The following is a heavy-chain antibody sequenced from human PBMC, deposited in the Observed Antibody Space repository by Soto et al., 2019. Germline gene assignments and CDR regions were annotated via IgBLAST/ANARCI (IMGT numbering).Heavy chain of an antibody. V-gene: IGHV5-51*01. D-gene: IGHD2-2*01. CDR1: GYTFPSLY. J-gene: IGHJ3*02. Sequence: GESLKISCKASGYTFPSLYIGWVRQMPGKGLELMGIIYPGDSKTTYSPSFEVRGTISAEKTITTAYLQWHNLRASDTGMYHSARAPLRAIVVVPPEAGSFHIWGQGSMVTVSS. CDR3: ARAPLRAIVVVPPEAGSFHI. CDR2: IYPGDSKT.